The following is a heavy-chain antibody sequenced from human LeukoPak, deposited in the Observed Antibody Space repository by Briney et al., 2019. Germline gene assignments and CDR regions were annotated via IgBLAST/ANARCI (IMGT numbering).Heavy chain of an antibody. D-gene: IGHD6-13*01. CDR1: GGSISSGSYY. CDR3: ARVAAGIGFFQH. Sequence: PSETLSLTCTVSGGSISSGSYYWNWIRQPAGKGLEWIGRVYFTGRTNYNPSLKGRITISVDTSKNQFSLKLSSVTAADTAVYYCARVAAGIGFFQHWGQGTLVTVSS. V-gene: IGHV4-61*02. CDR2: VYFTGRT. J-gene: IGHJ1*01.